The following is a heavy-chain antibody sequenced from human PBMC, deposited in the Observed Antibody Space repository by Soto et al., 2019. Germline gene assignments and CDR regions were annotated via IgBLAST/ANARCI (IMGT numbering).Heavy chain of an antibody. CDR1: GYTFTGYY. D-gene: IGHD2-2*02. CDR3: ARARLGYCSSTSCYMDYYYYGMDV. CDR2: INPNSGGT. V-gene: IGHV1-2*04. J-gene: IGHJ6*02. Sequence: GASVKVSCKASGYTFTGYYMHWVRQAPGQGLEWMGWINPNSGGTNYAQKFQGWVTMTRDTSISTAYMELSRLRSDDTAVYYCARARLGYCSSTSCYMDYYYYGMDVRGQGTTVTVSS.